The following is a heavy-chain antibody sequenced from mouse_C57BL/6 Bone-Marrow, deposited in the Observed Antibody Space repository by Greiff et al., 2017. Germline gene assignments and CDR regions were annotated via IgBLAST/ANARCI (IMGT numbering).Heavy chain of an antibody. Sequence: QVQLQQSGPELVKPGASVKISCKASGYAFSSSWMNWVKQRPGKGLEWIGRIYPGDGDTNYNGKFKGKATLTADKSSSTAYMQLSSLTSEDSAVYFCARARTTVAHYFDYWGQGTTLTVSS. CDR2: IYPGDGDT. J-gene: IGHJ2*01. CDR1: GYAFSSSW. CDR3: ARARTTVAHYFDY. V-gene: IGHV1-82*01. D-gene: IGHD1-1*01.